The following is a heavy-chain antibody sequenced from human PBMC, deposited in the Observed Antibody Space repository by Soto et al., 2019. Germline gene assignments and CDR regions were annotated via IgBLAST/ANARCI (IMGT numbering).Heavy chain of an antibody. CDR1: GFTFSSYG. CDR2: ISYDGSNK. CDR3: AKDHEGYFDY. J-gene: IGHJ4*02. V-gene: IGHV3-30*18. Sequence: GSLRLSCAASGFTFSSYGMHWVRQAPGKGLEWVAVISYDGSNKYYADSVKGRFTISRDNSKNTLYLQMNSLRAEDTAVYYCAKDHEGYFDYWGQGTLVTVSS.